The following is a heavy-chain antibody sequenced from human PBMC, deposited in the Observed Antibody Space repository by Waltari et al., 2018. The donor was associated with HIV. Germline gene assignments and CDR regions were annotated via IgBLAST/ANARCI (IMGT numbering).Heavy chain of an antibody. J-gene: IGHJ4*02. V-gene: IGHV3-9*01. CDR3: AKDYYSSITMVRGVIKGPPGGRPKDDY. CDR1: TFDDYA. Sequence: TFDDYAMHWVRQAPGKGLEWVSGISWNSGSIGYADSVKGRFTISRDNAKNSLYLQMNSLRAEDTALYYCAKDYYSSITMVRGVIKGPPGGRPKDDYWGQGTLVTVSS. D-gene: IGHD3-10*01. CDR2: ISWNSGSI.